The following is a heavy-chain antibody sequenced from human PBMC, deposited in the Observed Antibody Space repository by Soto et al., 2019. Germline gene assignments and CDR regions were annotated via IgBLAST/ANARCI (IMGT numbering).Heavy chain of an antibody. V-gene: IGHV3-23*01. CDR3: AKDKTAAAEGWFDP. D-gene: IGHD6-13*01. J-gene: IGHJ5*02. Sequence: GGSLRLSCAASGFTFSHYALSWVRQAPGKGLEWLSAISGRGGSTYYADSVKGRFTISRDNSKNTLYLQMNSLRAEDTAVYYCAKDKTAAAEGWFDPWGQGTLVTVSS. CDR2: ISGRGGST. CDR1: GFTFSHYA.